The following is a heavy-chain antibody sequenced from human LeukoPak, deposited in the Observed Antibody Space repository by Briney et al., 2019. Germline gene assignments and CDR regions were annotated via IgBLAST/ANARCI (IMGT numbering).Heavy chain of an antibody. CDR3: ARGQYCSSTSCYNWFDP. Sequence: ASVKVSCKASGYTFTSYGINWVRQAPGQGLEWMGWISAYNGNTNHAQMLQGRVTMTTDTSTSTAYMELRSLRSDDTAVYYCARGQYCSSTSCYNWFDPWGQGTLVTVSS. V-gene: IGHV1-18*01. CDR2: ISAYNGNT. D-gene: IGHD2-2*01. CDR1: GYTFTSYG. J-gene: IGHJ5*02.